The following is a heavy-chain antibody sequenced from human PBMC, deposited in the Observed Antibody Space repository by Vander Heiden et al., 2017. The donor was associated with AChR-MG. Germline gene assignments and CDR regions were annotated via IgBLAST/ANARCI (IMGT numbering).Heavy chain of an antibody. V-gene: IGHV3-15*01. CDR1: GFTFSNAW. D-gene: IGHD6-19*01. J-gene: IGHJ6*02. CDR2: IKSKTDGGTT. CDR3: TTAVAGLYYYYYGMDV. Sequence: EVQLVESGGGLVKPGGSLRLPCAASGFTFSNAWVSWVRQAPGKGLEWVGRIKSKTDGGTTDYAAPVKGRFTISRDDSKNTLYLQMNSLKTEDTAVYYCTTAVAGLYYYYYGMDVWGQGTTVTVSS.